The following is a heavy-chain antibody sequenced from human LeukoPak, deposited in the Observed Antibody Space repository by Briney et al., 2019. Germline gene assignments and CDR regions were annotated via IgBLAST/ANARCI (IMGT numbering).Heavy chain of an antibody. V-gene: IGHV4-59*08. CDR1: DESFSAYY. D-gene: IGHD3-10*01. J-gene: IGHJ4*02. Sequence: PSETLSLTCAVYDESFSAYYWSWIRQPPGKGLEWIGYIYYSGSTNYNPSLKSRVTISVDTSTNQYSLKLSSVTAADTAVYYCARHESFRGYFDYWGQGTLVTVSS. CDR3: ARHESFRGYFDY. CDR2: IYYSGST.